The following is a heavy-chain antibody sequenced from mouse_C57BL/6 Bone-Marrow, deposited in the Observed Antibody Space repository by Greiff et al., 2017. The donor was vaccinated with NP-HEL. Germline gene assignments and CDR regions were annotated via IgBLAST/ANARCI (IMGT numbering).Heavy chain of an antibody. CDR1: GYAFSSYW. CDR3: ARWGYDYSWFAD. Sequence: QVQLQQSGAELVKPGASVKISCKASGYAFSSYWMNWVKQRPGKGIEWIGQIYPGDGDTNYNGKFKGKATLTADKSSSTAYMQLSSLTSEDSAVYFCARWGYDYSWFADWGQGTLVTVSA. CDR2: IYPGDGDT. D-gene: IGHD2-4*01. V-gene: IGHV1-80*01. J-gene: IGHJ3*01.